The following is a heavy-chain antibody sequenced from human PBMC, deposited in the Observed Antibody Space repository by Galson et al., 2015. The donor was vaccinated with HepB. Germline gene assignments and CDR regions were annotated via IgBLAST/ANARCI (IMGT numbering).Heavy chain of an antibody. J-gene: IGHJ4*02. CDR2: IYPGDSDT. CDR1: GYSFTNYF. V-gene: IGHV5-51*03. CDR3: ARPITSNGTTVTHLGLDY. Sequence: QSGAEVKKPGESLEISCKGSGYSFTNYFIGWVRQMPGKGLEWMGTIYPGDSDTRYSPSFQGQVTISADKSINTAYLRWSSLKASDSAIYYCARPITSNGTTVTHLGLDYWGQGTLVTVSS. D-gene: IGHD4-17*01.